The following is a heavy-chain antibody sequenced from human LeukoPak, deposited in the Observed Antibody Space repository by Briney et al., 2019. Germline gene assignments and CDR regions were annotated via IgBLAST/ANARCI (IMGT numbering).Heavy chain of an antibody. CDR1: GFTFSSSW. J-gene: IGHJ4*02. Sequence: SGGSLRLSCAASGFTFSSSWMNWVRQSPGKGLEWVANIKQDGSEKYYVDSVKGRFTISRDNAKNSLYLQMNSLRAEDTAVYYCAREIDHLGYFDYWGQGTLVTVSS. CDR2: IKQDGSEK. D-gene: IGHD3-16*01. CDR3: AREIDHLGYFDY. V-gene: IGHV3-7*01.